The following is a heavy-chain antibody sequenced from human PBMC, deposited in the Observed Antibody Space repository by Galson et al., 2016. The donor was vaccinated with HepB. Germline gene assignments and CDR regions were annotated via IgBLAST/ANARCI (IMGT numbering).Heavy chain of an antibody. CDR3: VRDIGYSTFDS. J-gene: IGHJ5*01. V-gene: IGHV3-7*01. Sequence: WVASIKEDGSEEYYQQSLKGRFTISRDNAKDSVFLQMNRLRVEDTALYYCVRDIGYSTFDSWGQGTQVTVSA. D-gene: IGHD2-8*01. CDR2: IKEDGSEE.